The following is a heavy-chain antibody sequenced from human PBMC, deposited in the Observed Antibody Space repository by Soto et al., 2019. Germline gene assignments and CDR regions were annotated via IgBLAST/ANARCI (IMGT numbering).Heavy chain of an antibody. Sequence: PVGSLRLSCAGSGFPPTTTPLSWVRQPPGKGLEWVTTISGTASRTYYVDSVKGRFFISRDNSKHTVTLQMNNLTLDDTAVYYSATSFRYFDNWGQGTRVTVSS. CDR3: ATSFRYFDN. CDR2: ISGTASRT. CDR1: GFPPTTTP. V-gene: IGHV3-23*01. J-gene: IGHJ4*02. D-gene: IGHD3-9*01.